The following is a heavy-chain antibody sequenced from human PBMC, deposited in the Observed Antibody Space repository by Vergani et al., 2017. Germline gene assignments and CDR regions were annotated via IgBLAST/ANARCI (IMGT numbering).Heavy chain of an antibody. D-gene: IGHD1-7*01. V-gene: IGHV3-23*01. J-gene: IGHJ4*02. Sequence: EMQLLESGGGLVQPGGSLRLSCVTSEVTFSKYAMSWVRQTPGKGLEWVSSIRGSGTDPHYTDSVKGRFTISRDNAKKSLYLQMNSLRGEDTAVYYCARGNSLGSYWGQGTLVTVSS. CDR3: ARGNSLGSY. CDR1: EVTFSKYA. CDR2: IRGSGTDP.